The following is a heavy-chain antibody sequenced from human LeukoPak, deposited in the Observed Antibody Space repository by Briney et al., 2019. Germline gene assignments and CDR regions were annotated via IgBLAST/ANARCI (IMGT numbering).Heavy chain of an antibody. CDR1: GFTFSSYA. J-gene: IGHJ4*02. CDR3: AKDTDYPYSSSWYYY. Sequence: GGSLRLSCAASGFTFSSYAMSWVRQAPGKGLEWVSAISGSGGSTYYADSVKGRFTISRDNSKNTLYLQMNSLRAEDTAVYYCAKDTDYPYSSSWYYYWGQGTLVTVSS. V-gene: IGHV3-23*01. D-gene: IGHD6-13*01. CDR2: ISGSGGST.